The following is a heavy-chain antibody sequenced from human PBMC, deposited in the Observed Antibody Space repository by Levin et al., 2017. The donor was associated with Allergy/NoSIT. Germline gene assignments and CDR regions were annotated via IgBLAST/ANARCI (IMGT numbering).Heavy chain of an antibody. CDR1: GFSLSTSGMC. V-gene: IGHV2-70*01. D-gene: IGHD3-22*01. J-gene: IGHJ5*02. Sequence: QTLSLTCTFSGFSLSTSGMCVSWIRQPPGKALEWLALIDWYDDKYYNTSLKTRLTISKDTSKNQVVLTMTNMDPVDTATYYCARMSYYDYNGRYIGRAWFAPWGQGTLVTVSS. CDR2: IDWYDDK. CDR3: ARMSYYDYNGRYIGRAWFAP.